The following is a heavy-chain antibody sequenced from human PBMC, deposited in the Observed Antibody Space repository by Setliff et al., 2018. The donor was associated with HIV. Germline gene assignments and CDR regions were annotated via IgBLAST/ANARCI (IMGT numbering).Heavy chain of an antibody. D-gene: IGHD3-22*01. CDR2: IYDSRNY. CDR3: ARYRYYYDSSGYGRWFDP. J-gene: IGHJ5*02. V-gene: IGHV4-39*01. CDR1: GGSISSSSYY. Sequence: SETLSLTCTVSGGSISSSSYYWGWIRQRTGKGLEWMGNIYDSRNYYYNPSLKTRVTISVDTYDNQFSLRLNTVTAADTAVYYCARYRYYYDSSGYGRWFDPWGQGTLVTVSS.